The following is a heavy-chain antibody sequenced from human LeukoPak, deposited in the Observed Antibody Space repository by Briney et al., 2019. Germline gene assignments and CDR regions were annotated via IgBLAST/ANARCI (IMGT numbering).Heavy chain of an antibody. J-gene: IGHJ3*02. CDR2: IYYSGST. D-gene: IGHD3-22*01. V-gene: IGHV4-39*01. CDR1: GGSLSSSSYY. CDR3: ARPGNYYDSSGYYQHAFDI. Sequence: PSETLSLTCTVSGGSLSSSSYYWGWIRQPPGKGLEWIGSIYYSGSTYYDPSLKSRITISVDTSKNQFSLKLSSVTAADTAVYYCARPGNYYDSSGYYQHAFDIWGQGTMVTVSS.